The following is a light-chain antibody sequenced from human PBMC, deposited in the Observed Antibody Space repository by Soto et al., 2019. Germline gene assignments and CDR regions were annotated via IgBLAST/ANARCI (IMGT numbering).Light chain of an antibody. CDR3: QQYNNWPRT. V-gene: IGKV3-15*01. Sequence: EIVMTQSPATLSVSPGERATLSCRASQSVSSKLAWYQQKPGQAPRLLIYDASTRATGTPARFSGSGSGTAFTLTISILQSEDFAVYYCQQYNNWPRTFGQGTNVEIK. CDR1: QSVSSK. CDR2: DAS. J-gene: IGKJ1*01.